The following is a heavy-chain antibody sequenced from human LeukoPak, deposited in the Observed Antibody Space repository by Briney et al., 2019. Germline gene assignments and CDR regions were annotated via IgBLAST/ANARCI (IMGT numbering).Heavy chain of an antibody. Sequence: GGSLRLSCAASGFTVSSIYMSWVRAAPGKGLEWGSVIYRCGNTYYPDSEKGRFTISRDNSKQTLYLQMYRLSAEATVVYYWTRTTTFAADFDNWGQGTLVTVSS. CDR2: IYRCGNT. J-gene: IGHJ4*01. D-gene: IGHD6-13*01. CDR3: TRTTTFAADFDN. V-gene: IGHV3-66*01. CDR1: GFTVSSIY.